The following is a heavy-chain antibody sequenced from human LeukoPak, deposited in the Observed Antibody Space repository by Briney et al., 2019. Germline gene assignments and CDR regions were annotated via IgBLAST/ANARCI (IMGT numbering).Heavy chain of an antibody. V-gene: IGHV3-30*02. CDR2: IRYDGSNK. Sequence: PGGSLRLSCAASGFTFSSYGMHWVRQAPGKGLEWVAFIRYDGSNKYYADSVKGRFTISRDNSKNTLYLQMNSLRAEDTAVYYCAESARRYCSGGSCYYFDYWGQGTLVTVSS. CDR1: GFTFSSYG. CDR3: AESARRYCSGGSCYYFDY. D-gene: IGHD2-15*01. J-gene: IGHJ4*02.